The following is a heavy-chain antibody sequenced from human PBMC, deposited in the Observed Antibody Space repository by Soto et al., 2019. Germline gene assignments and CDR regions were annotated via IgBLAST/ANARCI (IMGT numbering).Heavy chain of an antibody. D-gene: IGHD3-22*01. J-gene: IGHJ6*02. CDR2: ISAYNGNT. CDR3: ARGGRHDSSGYYLPFSGMDV. V-gene: IGHV1-18*01. CDR1: GYTFTSYG. Sequence: AAVKVSCKASGYTFTSYGISWVQQARGQGLGWMGWISAYNGNTNYAQKLQGRVTMTTDTSTSTAYMELRSLRSDDTAVYYCARGGRHDSSGYYLPFSGMDVWGQGTTVTVSS.